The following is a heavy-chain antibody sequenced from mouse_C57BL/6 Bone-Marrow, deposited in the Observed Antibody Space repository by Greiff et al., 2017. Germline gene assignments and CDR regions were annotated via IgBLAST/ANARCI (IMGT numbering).Heavy chain of an antibody. Sequence: EVKLMESGEGLVKPGGSLKLSCAASGFTFSSYAMSWVRQTPEKRLEWVAYISSGGDYIYYADTVKGRFTISRDNARNTLYLQMSSLKSEDTAMYYCTRGTGTLEYFDVGGTGTTVTVSS. CDR2: ISSGGDYI. V-gene: IGHV5-9-1*02. CDR1: GFTFSSYA. D-gene: IGHD4-1*01. CDR3: TRGTGTLEYFDV. J-gene: IGHJ1*03.